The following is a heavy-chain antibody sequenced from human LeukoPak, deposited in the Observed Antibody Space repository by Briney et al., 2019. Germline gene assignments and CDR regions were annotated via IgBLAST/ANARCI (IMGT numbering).Heavy chain of an antibody. CDR2: ISSNGGST. J-gene: IGHJ3*02. V-gene: IGHV3-64*01. CDR3: ARRNYYVSSGYFSGDAFDI. D-gene: IGHD3-22*01. Sequence: GGSLRLSCAASGFTFSGYAMHWVRQAPGKGLEFVSAISSNGGSTYYAKSVKGRFTVSGDNSKNTLSLQMGSLRAEDMAVYYCARRNYYVSSGYFSGDAFDIWGQGTMVTVSS. CDR1: GFTFSGYA.